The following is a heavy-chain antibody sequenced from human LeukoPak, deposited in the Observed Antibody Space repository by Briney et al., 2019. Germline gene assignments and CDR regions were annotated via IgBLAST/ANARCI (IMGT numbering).Heavy chain of an antibody. CDR1: GDSITSSY. V-gene: IGHV4-59*01. D-gene: IGHD1-14*01. CDR3: ARARGRNCCLLEY. CDR2: VYHSGTT. Sequence: PSETLSLTCAVSGDSITSSYWNWVWQSPEKGLEWIGFVYHSGTTSYSPSLKSRVSMSLDMSQNHFSLRLTSVTAADTATYYCARARGRNCCLLEYWGQGLPVIVSS. J-gene: IGHJ4*02.